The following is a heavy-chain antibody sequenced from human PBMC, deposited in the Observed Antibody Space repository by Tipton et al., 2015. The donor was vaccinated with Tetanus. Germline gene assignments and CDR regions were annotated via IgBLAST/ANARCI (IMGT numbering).Heavy chain of an antibody. J-gene: IGHJ5*02. V-gene: IGHV4-39*01. CDR3: ARSADNWFDP. Sequence: TLSLTCTVSGGSLTSGSFYWDWIRQPPGKGLEWIGNVYYNGNTLQNPSLKSRVTLSLDNSKNQFSRKLRSVTAADTAIYYCARSADNWFDPWGQGTLVTVSS. CDR2: VYYNGNT. CDR1: GGSLTSGSFY.